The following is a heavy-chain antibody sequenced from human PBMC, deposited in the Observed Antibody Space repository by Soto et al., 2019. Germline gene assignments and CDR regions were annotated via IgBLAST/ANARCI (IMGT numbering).Heavy chain of an antibody. CDR2: IIPIFGTA. V-gene: IGHV1-69*13. D-gene: IGHD6-6*01. CDR3: ARGPVAGAARVGWYYYGMDV. CDR1: GGTFSSYA. Sequence: ASVKVSCKASGGTFSSYAISWVRPPPGQGPEWMGGIIPIFGTANYAQKFQGRVTITADESTSTAYMELSSLRSEDTAVYYCARGPVAGAARVGWYYYGMDVWGQGTTVTVSS. J-gene: IGHJ6*02.